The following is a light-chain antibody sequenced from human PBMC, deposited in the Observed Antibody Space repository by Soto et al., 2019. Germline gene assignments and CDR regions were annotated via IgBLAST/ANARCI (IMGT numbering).Light chain of an antibody. J-gene: IGLJ3*02. Sequence: SYELTQPPSVSVAPGQTARITCGGNNIGSKNVNWYQQKPGQAPVLVVYDDNDRPSGIPERLSGSNSGNTATLTISRVEAGDEADYYCQVWDGRSDHPKLFGGGTKLTVL. CDR1: NIGSKN. CDR2: DDN. CDR3: QVWDGRSDHPKL. V-gene: IGLV3-21*02.